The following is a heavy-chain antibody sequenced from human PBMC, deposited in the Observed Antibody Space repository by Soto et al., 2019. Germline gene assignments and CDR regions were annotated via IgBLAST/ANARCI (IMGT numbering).Heavy chain of an antibody. CDR2: MNARSGDT. Sequence: AAVKVSCKASGYTFSDFDINWLRQASGQGPEWMGWMNARSGDTFFAQRFRDKFNMTWATSLSTAYMEVGSLTSDHTAIYYCARGNPFNSAGFEVWAQGTTVTVSS. V-gene: IGHV1-8*01. J-gene: IGHJ6*02. CDR1: GYTFSDFD. D-gene: IGHD2-21*01. CDR3: ARGNPFNSAGFEV.